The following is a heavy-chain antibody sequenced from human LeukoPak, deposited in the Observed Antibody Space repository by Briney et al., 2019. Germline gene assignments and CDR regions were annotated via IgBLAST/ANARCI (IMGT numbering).Heavy chain of an antibody. Sequence: GGSLRLSCAGSGFTFSSYSMNWVRQPPGKGLEWVSGISGSGGSTYYADSVKGRFTISRDNSKNTVFLQMNSLRAEDTAVYYCAKDLKTLDAFDIWGQGTMVTVSS. CDR3: AKDLKTLDAFDI. CDR2: ISGSGGST. V-gene: IGHV3-23*01. J-gene: IGHJ3*02. CDR1: GFTFSSYS.